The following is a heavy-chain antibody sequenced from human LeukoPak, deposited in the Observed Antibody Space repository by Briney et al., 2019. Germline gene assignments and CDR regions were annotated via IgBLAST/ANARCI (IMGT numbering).Heavy chain of an antibody. Sequence: PSETLSLTCTVSGGSINSYWSWIRQPAGKGLEWIGRISGSGTITYNPALQSRLSISIDTSKNQFSLKLSSVTAADTAVYYCARRVLYDSSGYYRNWFDPWGQGTLVTVSS. V-gene: IGHV4-4*07. J-gene: IGHJ5*02. CDR1: GGSINSY. CDR2: ISGSGTI. CDR3: ARRVLYDSSGYYRNWFDP. D-gene: IGHD3-22*01.